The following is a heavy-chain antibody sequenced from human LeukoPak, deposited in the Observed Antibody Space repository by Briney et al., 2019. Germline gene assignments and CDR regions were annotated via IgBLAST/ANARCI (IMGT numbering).Heavy chain of an antibody. Sequence: PSETLSLTCAVYGGSFSGYYWIWIRQPPGKGLEWIGEIDHSSSTNYNPSLKSRVTISVDTSKNQFSLNLSSVTAAGTAVYYCARGHKRAFDYWGQGTLVTDSS. CDR2: IDHSSST. CDR3: ARGHKRAFDY. CDR1: GGSFSGYY. J-gene: IGHJ4*02. V-gene: IGHV4-34*01.